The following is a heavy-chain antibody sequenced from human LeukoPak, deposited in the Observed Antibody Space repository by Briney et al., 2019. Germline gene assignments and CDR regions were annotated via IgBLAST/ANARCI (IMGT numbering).Heavy chain of an antibody. V-gene: IGHV4-34*01. CDR3: ARGRRGYSYGYWVY. J-gene: IGHJ4*02. CDR2: INHSGST. Sequence: SETLSLTGAVYGGSFSGYYWSWIRQPPGKGLEWIGEINHSGSTNYNPSLKSRVTISVDTSKNQFSLKLSSVTAADTAVYYCARGRRGYSYGYWVYWGQGTLVTVSS. CDR1: GGSFSGYY. D-gene: IGHD5-18*01.